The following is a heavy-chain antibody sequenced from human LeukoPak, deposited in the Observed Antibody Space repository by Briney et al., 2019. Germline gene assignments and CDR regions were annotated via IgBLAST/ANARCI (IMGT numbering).Heavy chain of an antibody. D-gene: IGHD3-16*01. CDR1: GFTFSSCW. Sequence: PGGSLRLSCAASGFTFSSCWMNWVRQAPGKGLEWVANIKQDGSEKYYVDSVKGRFTISRDNAKNSLYLQMNSLRAEDTAVYYCPRDSDVPFDYWGQGTLVTVSS. CDR3: PRDSDVPFDY. J-gene: IGHJ4*02. V-gene: IGHV3-7*01. CDR2: IKQDGSEK.